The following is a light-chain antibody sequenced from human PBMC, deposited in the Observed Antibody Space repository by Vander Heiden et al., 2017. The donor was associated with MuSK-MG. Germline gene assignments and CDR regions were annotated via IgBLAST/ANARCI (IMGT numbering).Light chain of an antibody. V-gene: IGKV1-33*01. CDR2: DAS. J-gene: IGKJ2*01. CDR1: QGISDY. Sequence: DIQMTQSPSSLSASVGDRVTITCQASQGISDYLNWYQQKPGKAPKLLIYDASHLETGVPSRFSGSGSGADFTFTISSLQPEDIATYYCQQDDNLPYTFGRGTKLEIK. CDR3: QQDDNLPYT.